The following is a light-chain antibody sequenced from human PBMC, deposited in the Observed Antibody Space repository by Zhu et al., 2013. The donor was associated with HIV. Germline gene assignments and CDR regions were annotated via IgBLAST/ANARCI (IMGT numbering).Light chain of an antibody. CDR3: QHYADLPFSIT. J-gene: IGKJ5*01. V-gene: IGKV1-33*01. CDR2: DTS. CDR1: QDIGKF. Sequence: DIQMTQSPSSLSASVGDRITITCQANQDIGKFLNWYHQKPGKAPELLIYDTSNLETGVSSRFSGSGSGTHFTFTISSLQPEDFATYYCQHYADLPFSITFGQGTRLDIK.